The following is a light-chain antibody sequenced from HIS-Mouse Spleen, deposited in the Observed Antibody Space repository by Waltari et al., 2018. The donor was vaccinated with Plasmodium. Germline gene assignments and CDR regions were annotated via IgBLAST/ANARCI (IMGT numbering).Light chain of an antibody. CDR1: QSVSSTY. J-gene: IGKJ4*01. V-gene: IGKV3-20*01. CDR2: GAS. Sequence: EIVLTQSPGTLSLSPGERATLSCRASQSVSSTYLAWYQQKPGQAPRLLIYGASSRATGIPDRFSGSGYGTDVTLTISRLEPEDFAVYYCQQYGSSPLTFGGGTKVEIK. CDR3: QQYGSSPLT.